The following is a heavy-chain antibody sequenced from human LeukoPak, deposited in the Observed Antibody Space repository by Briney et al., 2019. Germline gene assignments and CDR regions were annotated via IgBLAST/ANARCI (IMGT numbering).Heavy chain of an antibody. D-gene: IGHD2-15*01. Sequence: ASVKVSCKASGYTFTGYYMHWVRQAPGQGLEWMGLIKANSGDTQYAQTFQGRVTMTGDASISTAYMELSRLRSDDTAVYYCARERTLTSCYDYWGQGTLVTVSS. CDR3: ARERTLTSCYDY. J-gene: IGHJ4*02. CDR1: GYTFTGYY. CDR2: IKANSGDT. V-gene: IGHV1-2*02.